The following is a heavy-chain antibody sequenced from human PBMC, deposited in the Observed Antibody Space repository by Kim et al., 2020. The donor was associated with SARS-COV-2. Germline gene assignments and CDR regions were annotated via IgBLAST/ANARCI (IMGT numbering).Heavy chain of an antibody. CDR1: GFTFSSYA. Sequence: GGSLRLSCAASGFTFSSYAMHWVRQAPGKGLEWVAVISYDGSNKYYADSVKGRFTISRDNSKNTLYLQMNSLRAEDTAVYYCARDQVTANYYYYGMDVWGQGTTVTVSS. CDR3: ARDQVTANYYYYGMDV. J-gene: IGHJ6*02. V-gene: IGHV3-30*04. CDR2: ISYDGSNK. D-gene: IGHD2-21*02.